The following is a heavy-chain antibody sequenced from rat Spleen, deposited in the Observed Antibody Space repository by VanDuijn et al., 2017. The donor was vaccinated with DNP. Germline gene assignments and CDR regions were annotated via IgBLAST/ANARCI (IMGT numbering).Heavy chain of an antibody. V-gene: IGHV2-19*01. CDR2: ISSGGST. CDR3: TRVLYNGYQRHYWSFDF. CDR1: GFSLTDYS. D-gene: IGHD2-7*01. Sequence: QVQLKESGPGLVQPSQTLSLTCTVSGFSLTDYSVHWVRQPPGKVLEWIAAISSGGSTYYNSALKSRLSISRDTSKSQVFLKMNSLQTEDTAIYFCTRVLYNGYQRHYWSFDFWGPGTMVTVSS. J-gene: IGHJ1*01.